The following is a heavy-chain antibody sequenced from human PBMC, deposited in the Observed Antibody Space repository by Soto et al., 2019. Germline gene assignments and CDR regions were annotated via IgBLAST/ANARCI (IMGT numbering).Heavy chain of an antibody. Sequence: ETLSLTCAVYGGSFSGYYWSWIRQPPGKGLEWIGEINHSGSTNYNPSLKSRVTISVDTSKNQFSLKLSSVTAADTAVYYCARVDYYGSGSYWFDPWGQGTLVTVSS. V-gene: IGHV4-34*01. D-gene: IGHD3-10*01. CDR1: GGSFSGYY. J-gene: IGHJ5*02. CDR3: ARVDYYGSGSYWFDP. CDR2: INHSGST.